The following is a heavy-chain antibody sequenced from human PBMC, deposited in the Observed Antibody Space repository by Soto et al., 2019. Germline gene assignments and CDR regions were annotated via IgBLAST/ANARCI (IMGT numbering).Heavy chain of an antibody. J-gene: IGHJ6*02. D-gene: IGHD3-3*01. CDR2: IYHSGTT. CDR1: SYSINSGYY. Sequence: SETLSLTCAVSSYSINSGYYWGWIRQPPGKGLQWIGSIYHSGTTYYNPSLKSRVTIAVDTSRNQFSLRLSSVTAADTAVYYCARDAARYYDFWTGPNEDDYYYAMDVWGQGTTVTVSS. CDR3: ARDAARYYDFWTGPNEDDYYYAMDV. V-gene: IGHV4-38-2*02.